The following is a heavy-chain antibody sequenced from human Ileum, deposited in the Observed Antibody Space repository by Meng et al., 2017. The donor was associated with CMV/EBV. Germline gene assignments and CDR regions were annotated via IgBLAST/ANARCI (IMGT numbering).Heavy chain of an antibody. D-gene: IGHD1-20*01. Sequence: SCAASGFTFTTYWMSWVRQAPGKGLEWVANTNEHDSDKYYVDAVKGRFTISRDNAKDSVYLQMTSLRAEDTAIYYCARRAGGITRTFFDFWGRGTPVPV. CDR3: ARRAGGITRTFFDF. J-gene: IGHJ4*02. CDR2: TNEHDSDK. V-gene: IGHV3-7*01. CDR1: GFTFTTYW.